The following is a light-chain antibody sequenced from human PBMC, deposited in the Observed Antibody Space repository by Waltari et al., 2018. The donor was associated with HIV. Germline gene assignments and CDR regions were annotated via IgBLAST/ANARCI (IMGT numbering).Light chain of an antibody. CDR1: QGSGND. CDR3: LQDYSWPYT. V-gene: IGKV1-6*01. CDR2: GAS. Sequence: AIQMTQSPTSLSASVGDRVTITCRASQGSGNDLRWYQQKPGMAPRVLIYGASISQPGVPARFSGSGSGAHFTLTISSLQAEDLATYYCLQDYSWPYTFGQGTKVEIK. J-gene: IGKJ2*01.